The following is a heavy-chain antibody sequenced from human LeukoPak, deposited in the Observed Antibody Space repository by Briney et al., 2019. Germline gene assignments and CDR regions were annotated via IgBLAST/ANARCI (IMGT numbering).Heavy chain of an antibody. CDR3: ARVSDISVAAYFDY. Sequence: GGSLRLSCAASGFTFDDYGLSWVRQAPGKGMEWVSTINWNGGSTGYADSVKGRFTISRDNAKNSLYLQMNSLRAEDTALYYCARVSDISVAAYFDYWGQGTLVTVSS. CDR2: INWNGGST. V-gene: IGHV3-20*04. CDR1: GFTFDDYG. D-gene: IGHD6-19*01. J-gene: IGHJ4*02.